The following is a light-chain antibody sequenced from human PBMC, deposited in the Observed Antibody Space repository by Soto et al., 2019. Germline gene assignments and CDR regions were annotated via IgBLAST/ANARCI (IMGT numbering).Light chain of an antibody. CDR3: CSYAASYTV. CDR1: SSDVGGYNY. Sequence: QSALTQRRSVSGSPGQSVTISCTGTSSDVGGYNYVSWYQQHPGKAPKLMIFDVSKRPSGVPDRFSGSKSGNTASLTISGLQAEDEADYYCCSYAASYTVFGAGTKLTVL. CDR2: DVS. J-gene: IGLJ2*01. V-gene: IGLV2-11*01.